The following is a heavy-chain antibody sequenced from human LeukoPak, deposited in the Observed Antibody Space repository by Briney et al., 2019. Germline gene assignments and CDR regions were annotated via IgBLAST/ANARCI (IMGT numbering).Heavy chain of an antibody. D-gene: IGHD3-22*01. CDR2: ISSSSNYI. J-gene: IGHJ5*02. V-gene: IGHV3-21*01. CDR3: ARDHSSYYYDSSGYLP. Sequence: GGSLRLSCAASGFTFTSYSMNWVRQAPGKGLEWVSSISSSSNYIYYADSVKGRFTISRDNAKNSLYLQMNSLRAEDTALYYCARDHSSYYYDSSGYLPWGQGTLVTVSS. CDR1: GFTFTSYS.